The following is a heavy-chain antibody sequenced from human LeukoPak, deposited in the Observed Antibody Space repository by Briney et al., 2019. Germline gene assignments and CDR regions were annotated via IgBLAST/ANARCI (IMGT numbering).Heavy chain of an antibody. CDR2: ISGSGGST. D-gene: IGHD3-22*01. J-gene: IGHJ4*02. Sequence: GGSLRLSCRASGFTFSAYAMTWVRQAPGKGLEWVSGISGSGGSTYYSGSVKGRFPISRDNSKNTLFLQMNSLRAEDTALYFCAKGKSGDSSDYYPDYWGQGTLVIVSS. V-gene: IGHV3-23*01. CDR3: AKGKSGDSSDYYPDY. CDR1: GFTFSAYA.